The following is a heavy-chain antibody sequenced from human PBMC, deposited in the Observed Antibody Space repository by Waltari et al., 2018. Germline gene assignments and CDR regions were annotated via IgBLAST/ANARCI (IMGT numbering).Heavy chain of an antibody. Sequence: QVQLQESGPGLVKPSQTLSLTCTVSGGSISSGDYYWSWIRQPPGKGLEWIGYIYYSGITYYNPSLKSRVTISVDTSKNQFSLKLSSVTAADTAVYYCARGHYDFWSGYHGWFDPWGQGTLVTVSS. CDR2: IYYSGIT. J-gene: IGHJ5*02. D-gene: IGHD3-3*01. CDR3: ARGHYDFWSGYHGWFDP. CDR1: GGSISSGDYY. V-gene: IGHV4-30-4*08.